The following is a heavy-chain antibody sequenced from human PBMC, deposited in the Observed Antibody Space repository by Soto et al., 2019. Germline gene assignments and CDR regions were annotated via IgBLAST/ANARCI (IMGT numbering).Heavy chain of an antibody. CDR2: VFHTGFT. J-gene: IGHJ4*02. CDR1: GGSFSGYY. Sequence: SETLSLTCAVYGGSFSGYYWAWLRQSPGKGPEWIGSVFHTGFTSYNPSLESRVSVSVDTSKSQFSLKLSAVTASDTAVYYCATSQKGYNWNYFDHWGQGALVTVSS. CDR3: ATSQKGYNWNYFDH. V-gene: IGHV4-34*12. D-gene: IGHD1-1*01.